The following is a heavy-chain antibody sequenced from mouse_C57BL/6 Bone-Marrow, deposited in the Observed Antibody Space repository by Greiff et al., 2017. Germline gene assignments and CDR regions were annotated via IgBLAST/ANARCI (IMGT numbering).Heavy chain of an antibody. J-gene: IGHJ2*01. Sequence: VQLQQPGAELVMPGASVKLSCKASGYTFTSYWMHWVKQRPGQGLEWIGEIDPSDSYTNYNQKFKGKSTLTVDQSSSTAYMQLSSLTSEDSAVYYWNWEYFDYWGQGTTLTVSS. CDR1: GYTFTSYW. V-gene: IGHV1-69*01. CDR2: IDPSDSYT. D-gene: IGHD4-1*01. CDR3: NWEYFDY.